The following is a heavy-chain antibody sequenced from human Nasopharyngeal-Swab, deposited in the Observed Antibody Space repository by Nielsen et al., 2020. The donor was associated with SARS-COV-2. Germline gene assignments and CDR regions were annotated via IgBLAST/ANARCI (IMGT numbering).Heavy chain of an antibody. V-gene: IGHV4-34*01. CDR3: ARAGRVGDAYTGLDV. CDR1: RGCFNGFY. Sequence: GSLRLSCSVSRGCFNGFYCHWIRQAPREGRGWVGEIKHNKRTNYNPSLKSRIAMLVDTSNNQVSLKVSSVSAGDTAVYYCARAGRVGDAYTGLDVWGQGTTVTVSS. CDR2: IKHNKRT. J-gene: IGHJ6*02. D-gene: IGHD5-24*01.